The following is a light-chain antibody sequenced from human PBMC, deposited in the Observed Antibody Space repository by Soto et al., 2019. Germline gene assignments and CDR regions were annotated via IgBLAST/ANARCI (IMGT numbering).Light chain of an antibody. CDR3: LQHSGTSPKT. V-gene: IGKV1-39*01. J-gene: IGKJ1*01. CDR1: QGISIY. CDR2: GAS. Sequence: IQMTQSPSSLSASVGDRVTITCRASQGISIYLNWYQLKPGKAPNLLMYGASYLKSGVPTRFSGSGSGTDFTLNITRVEPEDSAVYYCLQHSGTSPKTFGQGTTGDIK.